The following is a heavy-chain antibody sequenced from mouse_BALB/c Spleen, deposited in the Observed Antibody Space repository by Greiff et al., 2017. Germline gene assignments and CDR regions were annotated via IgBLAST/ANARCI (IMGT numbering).Heavy chain of an antibody. Sequence: EVQVVESGGGLVKPGGSLKLSCAASGFTFSSYAMSWVRQTPEKRLEWVASISSGGSTYYPDSVKGRFTISRDNARNILYLQMSSLRSEDTAMYYCARDDYDAYAMDYWGQGTSVTVSS. J-gene: IGHJ4*01. CDR2: ISSGGST. CDR1: GFTFSSYA. D-gene: IGHD2-4*01. CDR3: ARDDYDAYAMDY. V-gene: IGHV5-6-5*01.